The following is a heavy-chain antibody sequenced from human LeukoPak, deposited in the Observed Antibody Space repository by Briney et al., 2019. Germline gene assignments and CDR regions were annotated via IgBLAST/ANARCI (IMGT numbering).Heavy chain of an antibody. D-gene: IGHD2-15*01. V-gene: IGHV4-34*01. CDR2: INHSGST. Sequence: SETLSLTCSVYSGSFSGYYWSWIRQPPGKGLEWIGEINHSGSTNYNPSLKSRVTISVDTSKNQFSLKLSSVTAADTAVYYCARGSLDCSGGSCYPIVDYWGQGTLVTVSS. J-gene: IGHJ4*02. CDR1: SGSFSGYY. CDR3: ARGSLDCSGGSCYPIVDY.